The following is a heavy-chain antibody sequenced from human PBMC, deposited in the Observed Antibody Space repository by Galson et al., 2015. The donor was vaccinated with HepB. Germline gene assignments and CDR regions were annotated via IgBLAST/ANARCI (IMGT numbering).Heavy chain of an antibody. CDR1: GFTFSNAW. CDR2: IKSKTDGGTT. J-gene: IGHJ5*02. Sequence: SLRLSCAASGFTFSNAWMSWVRQAPGKGLEWVGRIKSKTDGGTTDYAAPVKGRFTISRDDSKNTLYLQMNSLKTEDTAVYYCTTEGSSWYSGGWFDPWGQGTLVTVSS. D-gene: IGHD6-13*01. CDR3: TTEGSSWYSGGWFDP. V-gene: IGHV3-15*01.